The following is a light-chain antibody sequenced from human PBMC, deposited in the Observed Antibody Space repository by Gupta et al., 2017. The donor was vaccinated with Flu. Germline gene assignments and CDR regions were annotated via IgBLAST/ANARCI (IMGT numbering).Light chain of an antibody. V-gene: IGKV1-9*01. CDR2: AAA. J-gene: IGKJ3*01. CDR3: QQLLSYSFT. CDR1: QGINNY. Sequence: IHFTPSPSFLSAPLGDRVSITCRPSQGINNYLAWYQQKPGKAPKLLIYAAATLQSGVPSRFSGSGSGTEFTLTISSLQPEDLATYYCQQLLSYSFTFGPGTKVNIK.